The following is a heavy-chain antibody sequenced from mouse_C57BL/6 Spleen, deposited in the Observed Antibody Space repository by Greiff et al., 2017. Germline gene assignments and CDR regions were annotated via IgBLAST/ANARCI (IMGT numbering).Heavy chain of an antibody. CDR2: ISSGSSTI. CDR1: GFTFSDYG. Sequence: DVKLVESGGGLVKPGGSLKLSCAASGFTFSDYGMHWVRQAPEKGLEWVAYISSGSSTIYYADTVKGRFTISRDNAKNTLFLQMTSLRSEDTAMYYCASWGTTVGAMDYWGQGTSVTVSS. CDR3: ASWGTTVGAMDY. J-gene: IGHJ4*01. V-gene: IGHV5-17*01. D-gene: IGHD1-1*01.